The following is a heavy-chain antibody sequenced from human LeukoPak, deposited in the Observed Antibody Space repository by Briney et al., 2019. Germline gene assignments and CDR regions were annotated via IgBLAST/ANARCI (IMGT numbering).Heavy chain of an antibody. CDR2: IYHSGST. CDR3: AQRTYYYDSSGYYTDY. Sequence: SETLSLTCTVSGYSISSGYYWGWIRQPPGKGLEWIGSIYHSGSTYYNPSLKSRVTISVDTSKNQFSLKLSSVTAADTAVYYCAQRTYYYDSSGYYTDYWGQGTLVTVSS. CDR1: GYSISSGYY. J-gene: IGHJ4*02. V-gene: IGHV4-38-2*02. D-gene: IGHD3-22*01.